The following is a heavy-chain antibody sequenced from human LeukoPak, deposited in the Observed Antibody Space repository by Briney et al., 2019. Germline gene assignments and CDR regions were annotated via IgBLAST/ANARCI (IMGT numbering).Heavy chain of an antibody. J-gene: IGHJ4*02. CDR1: RFTFNXYA. V-gene: IGHV3-23*01. D-gene: IGHD5-12*01. CDR3: ARNENSGWGYFDY. CDR2: IGGSNGIT. Sequence: QPGGSLRLSCAASRFTFNXYAMSWVRQAPGKGLEWVSVIGGSNGITFYVGSVKGRFTISRDNSKDTLYLQMNSLRAEDTAVYYCARNENSGWGYFDYWGQGTLVTVSS.